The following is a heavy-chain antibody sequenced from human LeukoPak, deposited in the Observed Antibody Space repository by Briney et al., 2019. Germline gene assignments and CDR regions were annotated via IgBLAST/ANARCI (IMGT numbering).Heavy chain of an antibody. D-gene: IGHD5-12*01. CDR3: ARGRGYSGYDIDYYYYYMDV. CDR2: INHSGST. CDR1: GGSFSGYY. V-gene: IGHV4-34*01. Sequence: SETLPLTCAVYGGSFSGYYWSWIRQPPGKGLEWIGEINHSGSTNYNPSLKSRVTISVDTSKNQFSLKLSSVTAADTAVYYCARGRGYSGYDIDYYYYYMDVWGKGTTVTVSS. J-gene: IGHJ6*03.